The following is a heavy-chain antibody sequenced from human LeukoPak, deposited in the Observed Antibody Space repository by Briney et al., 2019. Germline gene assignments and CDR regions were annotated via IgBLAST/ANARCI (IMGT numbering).Heavy chain of an antibody. CDR2: ISGSGGST. D-gene: IGHD2-21*02. J-gene: IGHJ4*02. CDR1: GFTFSSYA. V-gene: IGHV3-23*01. Sequence: GGSLRLSCAASGFTFSSYAMSWVRQAPGKGLEWVSAISGSGGSTYYADYVKGRFTISRDNSKNTLYLQMNSLRAEDTAVYYCAKAVAYCGGDCYQTSYFDYWGQGTLVTVSS. CDR3: AKAVAYCGGDCYQTSYFDY.